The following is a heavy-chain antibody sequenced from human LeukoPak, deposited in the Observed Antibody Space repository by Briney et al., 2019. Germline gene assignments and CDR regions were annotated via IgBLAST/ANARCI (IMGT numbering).Heavy chain of an antibody. D-gene: IGHD2-15*01. CDR1: GYTFTGYY. Sequence: ASVKVSCKASGYTFTGYYMHWVRQAPGQGLEWMGWINPNSGGTNYAQKFQGRVTMTRDTSISTAYMELSRLRSDDTAVYYCARRRGCSGGSCYSVSSWFDPWGQGTLVTVSS. V-gene: IGHV1-2*02. CDR3: ARRRGCSGGSCYSVSSWFDP. CDR2: INPNSGGT. J-gene: IGHJ5*02.